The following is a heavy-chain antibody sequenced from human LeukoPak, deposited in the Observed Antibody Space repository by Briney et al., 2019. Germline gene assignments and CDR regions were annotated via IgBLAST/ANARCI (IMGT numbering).Heavy chain of an antibody. CDR2: IYPADSDT. D-gene: IGHD3-16*02. Sequence: GESLKISCKGSGYSFTIYWIGWVRQMPGKGLEWMGIIYPADSDTRYSPSFQGQVTISADKSISTAYLQWSSLKASDTAMYYCARQRVDYVWGSYRWDYFDYWGQGTLVPSPQ. J-gene: IGHJ4*02. V-gene: IGHV5-51*01. CDR1: GYSFTIYW. CDR3: ARQRVDYVWGSYRWDYFDY.